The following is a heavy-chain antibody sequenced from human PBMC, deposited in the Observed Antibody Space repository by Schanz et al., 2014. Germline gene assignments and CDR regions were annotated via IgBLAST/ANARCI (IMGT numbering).Heavy chain of an antibody. CDR1: GDSISSAY. V-gene: IGHV4-31*03. CDR2: IYYRGNT. Sequence: QVQLQESGPGLVEPSQTLSLTCTVSGDSISSAYWSWIRQHPGKGLEWIGFIYYRGNTYYNPSLKSRVSRSRDPSKTQFFPNLNSLTAANAAVYYCARVPEPGWFDPWGQGTLVTVSS. D-gene: IGHD1-26*01. J-gene: IGHJ5*02. CDR3: ARVPEPGWFDP.